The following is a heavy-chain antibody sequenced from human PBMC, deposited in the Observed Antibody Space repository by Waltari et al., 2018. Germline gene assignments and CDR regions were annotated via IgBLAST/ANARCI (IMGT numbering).Heavy chain of an antibody. J-gene: IGHJ3*02. CDR2: FDPEDGET. V-gene: IGHV1-24*01. CDR3: ATRMYSSSWKPIDAFDI. Sequence: QVQLVQSGADVKKPGASVKVSCKVSGYTLTELSMHWVRQAPGKGLEWMGGFDPEDGETIYAQKFQGRVTMTEDTSTDTAYMELSSLRSEDTAVYYCATRMYSSSWKPIDAFDIWGQGTMVTVSS. D-gene: IGHD6-13*01. CDR1: GYTLTELS.